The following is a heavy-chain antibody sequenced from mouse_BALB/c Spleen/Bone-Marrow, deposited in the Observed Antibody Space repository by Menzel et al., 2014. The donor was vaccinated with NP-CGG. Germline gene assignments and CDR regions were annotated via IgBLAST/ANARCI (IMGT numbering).Heavy chain of an antibody. J-gene: IGHJ1*01. V-gene: IGHV2-9-2*01. Sequence: VQGVESGPGLVAPSQSLSITCTISGFSLTSYDIIWIRQPPGKGLEWLGVIWTGGGTNYNSAFMSRLSISKDNSKSQVLLKMNSLQTDDTAIYYCVRDGSSPYWYVDVWGAGTTVTVSS. CDR2: IWTGGGT. D-gene: IGHD1-1*01. CDR3: VRDGSSPYWYVDV. CDR1: GFSLTSYD.